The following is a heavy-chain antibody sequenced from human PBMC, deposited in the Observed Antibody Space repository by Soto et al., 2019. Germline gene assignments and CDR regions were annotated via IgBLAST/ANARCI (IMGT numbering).Heavy chain of an antibody. Sequence: EVQLLESGGGLVQPGGSLRLSCAASGFTFSSHTMTWVRQAPGKGLEWVSLITESGGTTYNTDSVKGRFTISRDNSKSTLYLQMTSLRADDTAVYYCAKCGQGGHHGTADYGGQGTLVTFSS. D-gene: IGHD1-1*01. J-gene: IGHJ4*02. CDR3: AKCGQGGHHGTADY. CDR2: ITESGGTT. CDR1: GFTFSSHT. V-gene: IGHV3-23*01.